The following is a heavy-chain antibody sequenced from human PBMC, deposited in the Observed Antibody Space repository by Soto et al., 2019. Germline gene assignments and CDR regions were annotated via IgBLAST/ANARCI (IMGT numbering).Heavy chain of an antibody. J-gene: IGHJ4*02. CDR2: INHSGST. Sequence: SETLSLTCAVYGGSFSGYYWSWIRQPPGKGLEWIGEINHSGSTTYNPSLKSRVTISVDTSKNQFSLKLSSVTAADTAVYYCARGSGRCSSTSCYDYWGQGTLVTVSS. CDR3: ARGSGRCSSTSCYDY. V-gene: IGHV4-34*01. CDR1: GGSFSGYY. D-gene: IGHD2-2*01.